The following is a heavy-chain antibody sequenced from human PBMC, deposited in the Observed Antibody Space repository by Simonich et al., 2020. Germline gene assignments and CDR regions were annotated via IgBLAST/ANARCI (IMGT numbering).Heavy chain of an antibody. D-gene: IGHD6-13*01. Sequence: QLQLQESGPGLVKPSETLSLTCTVSGGSISSSSYYWGWIRQPPGKWLEWIGSIYYSGSTYYNPSLTSRVTISGNTSKNQFSLKLSSVTAADTALYYCARHAGFAFDIWGQGTMVTVSS. CDR1: GGSISSSSYY. V-gene: IGHV4-39*01. CDR3: ARHAGFAFDI. CDR2: IYYSGST. J-gene: IGHJ3*02.